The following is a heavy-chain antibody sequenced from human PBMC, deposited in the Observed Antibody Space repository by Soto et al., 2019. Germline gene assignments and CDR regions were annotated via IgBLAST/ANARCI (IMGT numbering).Heavy chain of an antibody. CDR3: ARDRDWNYFDY. Sequence: VQLVESGGGLVQPGGSLRLSCAASGFTVSSNYMSWVRQAPGKGLEWVSVIYSGGSTYYADSVKGRFTISRDNSKNTLYLQMNSLRAEDTAVYYCARDRDWNYFDYWGQGTLVTVSS. CDR1: GFTVSSNY. CDR2: IYSGGST. V-gene: IGHV3-66*01. J-gene: IGHJ4*02. D-gene: IGHD1-1*01.